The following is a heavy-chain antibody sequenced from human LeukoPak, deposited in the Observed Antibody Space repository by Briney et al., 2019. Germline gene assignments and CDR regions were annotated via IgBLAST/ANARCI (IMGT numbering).Heavy chain of an antibody. J-gene: IGHJ4*02. Sequence: GGSLRLSCVASGFTFSDYYMSWIRQAPGKGLEWVSYISSSGSNTYYADSVKGRFTISRDNAKNSLYLQMNSLRAEDTAVYYCPLELGEGFDYWGQGTLVTVSS. CDR1: GFTFSDYY. CDR2: ISSSGSNT. D-gene: IGHD1-7*01. V-gene: IGHV3-11*04. CDR3: PLELGEGFDY.